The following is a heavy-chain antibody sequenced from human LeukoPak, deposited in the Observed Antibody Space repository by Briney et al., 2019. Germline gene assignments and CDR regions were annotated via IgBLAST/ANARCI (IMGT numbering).Heavy chain of an antibody. CDR1: GGSISSGGYY. CDR2: IYYSGGT. V-gene: IGHV4-31*03. CDR3: ARGGGGYSYGYLDY. Sequence: PSETLSLTCTVSGGSISSGGYYWSWIRQHPGKGLEWIGYIYYSGGTYYNPSLKSRVTISVDTSKNQFSLKLSSVTAADTAVYYCARGGGGYSYGYLDYWGQGTLVTVSS. J-gene: IGHJ4*02. D-gene: IGHD5-18*01.